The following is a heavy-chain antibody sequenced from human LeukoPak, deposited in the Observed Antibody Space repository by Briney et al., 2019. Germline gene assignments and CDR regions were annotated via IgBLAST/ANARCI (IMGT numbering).Heavy chain of an antibody. J-gene: IGHJ4*02. CDR3: AKHSGSYFVYYFDY. V-gene: IGHV3-23*01. D-gene: IGHD1-26*01. Sequence: PGGSLRLSCGVSGFTFSSYGMSWVRQAPGKGLEGVSVISGSGYNTDYADSVKGRFTIFRDNSNLYLQMNSLRTEDTALYYCAKHSGSYFVYYFDYWGQGTLVTVSS. CDR2: ISGSGYNT. CDR1: GFTFSSYG.